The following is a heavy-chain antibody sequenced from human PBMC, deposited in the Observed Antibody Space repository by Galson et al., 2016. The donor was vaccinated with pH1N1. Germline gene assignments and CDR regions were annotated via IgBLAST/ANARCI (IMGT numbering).Heavy chain of an antibody. CDR3: ARRGSSTSHYHYGMDV. V-gene: IGHV1-2*02. D-gene: IGHD2-2*01. CDR1: GYTFTGYY. J-gene: IGHJ6*02. Sequence: SVKVSCKASGYTFTGYYMHWVRQAPGQGLEWMGWINPNSGGTKYAQKCQGRVTMTRDTPISTAYMELSRLRSDDTAVYYCARRGSSTSHYHYGMDVWGQGTTVTVSS. CDR2: INPNSGGT.